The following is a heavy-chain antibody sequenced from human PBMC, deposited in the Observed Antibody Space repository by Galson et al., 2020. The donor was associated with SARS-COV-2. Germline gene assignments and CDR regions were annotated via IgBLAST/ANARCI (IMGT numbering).Heavy chain of an antibody. J-gene: IGHJ4*02. Sequence: GESLKISCAVSGFRVSSTYMSWVRQTPGKGLEWVSIIYTGGQTYYGDSVKGRFTISRDTSKNTLYLQINNVRDEDTAVYHCASGYRSSWYAIVQWGQGTQVTVSS. CDR1: GFRVSSTY. V-gene: IGHV3-66*01. D-gene: IGHD6-13*01. CDR3: ASGYRSSWYAIVQ. CDR2: IYTGGQT.